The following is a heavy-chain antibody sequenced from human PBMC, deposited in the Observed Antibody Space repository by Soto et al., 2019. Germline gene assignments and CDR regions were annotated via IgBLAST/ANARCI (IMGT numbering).Heavy chain of an antibody. CDR3: AKGSASCVPYYFDY. J-gene: IGHJ4*02. CDR2: ISDSGGSA. V-gene: IGHV3-23*01. CDR1: GFTFSTYA. Sequence: EVQLLESGGGLVQPGGSLRLSCAASGFTFSTYAMSWVRQAPGKGLEWVSAISDSGGSAYYADSVKGRFTISRDNSKNTLYLQMNSLRAEDTAVYYCAKGSASCVPYYFDYWGQGTLVTVSS. D-gene: IGHD2-21*01.